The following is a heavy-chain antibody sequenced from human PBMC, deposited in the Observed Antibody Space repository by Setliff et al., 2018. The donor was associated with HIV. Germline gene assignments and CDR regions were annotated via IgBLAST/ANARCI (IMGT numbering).Heavy chain of an antibody. CDR1: GYTFTSYG. CDR2: ISAYNGNT. D-gene: IGHD1-26*01. Sequence: ASVKVSCKASGYTFTSYGISWVRQAPGQGLEWMGWISAYNGNTNYAQKLQGRVTMTTDTSTSTAYMELRSLRSDDTAVYYCGSGGSYSGSYFFPENAFDIRGQGTMVTV. CDR3: GSGGSYSGSYFFPENAFDI. V-gene: IGHV1-18*01. J-gene: IGHJ3*02.